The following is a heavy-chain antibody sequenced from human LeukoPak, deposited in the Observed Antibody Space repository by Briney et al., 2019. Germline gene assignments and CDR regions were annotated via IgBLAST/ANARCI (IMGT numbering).Heavy chain of an antibody. CDR2: INQDESQK. CDR1: GFTFSGYW. V-gene: IGHV3-7*05. Sequence: HPGGSLRLSCAASGFTFSGYWMSWVRQAPGKGLEWVANINQDESQKYYVDSVKGRFTISRDNAKNSLYLQMNSLRAEDTAVYYCATVRTYTNFDYWGQGTLVTVSS. J-gene: IGHJ4*02. CDR3: ATVRTYTNFDY. D-gene: IGHD5-18*01.